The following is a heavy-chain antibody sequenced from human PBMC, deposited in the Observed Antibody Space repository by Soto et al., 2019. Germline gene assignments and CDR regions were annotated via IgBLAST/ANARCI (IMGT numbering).Heavy chain of an antibody. CDR3: ARLYGLDAFDF. J-gene: IGHJ3*01. CDR1: GGSINSYY. D-gene: IGHD3-16*02. Sequence: PSETLSLTCTVSGGSINSYYWSWIRQPPGKGLEWIGYIYYSGSTNYNPSLKSRVTISVDTSKNQFSLKLSSVTAADTAVYYCARLYGLDAFDFWGQGTMVTVSS. CDR2: IYYSGST. V-gene: IGHV4-59*08.